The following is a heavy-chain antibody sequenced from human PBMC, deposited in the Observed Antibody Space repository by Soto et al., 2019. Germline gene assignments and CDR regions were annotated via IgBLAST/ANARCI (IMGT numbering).Heavy chain of an antibody. V-gene: IGHV4-59*01. CDR2: IYYSGST. Sequence: SETLSLTCTVSGGSISSYYWSWIRQPPGKGLEWIGYIYYSGSTNYNPSLKSRVTISVDTSKNQFSLKLSSVTAADTAVYYCARGRSSWFDYWGQGTLVTVSS. J-gene: IGHJ4*02. D-gene: IGHD6-13*01. CDR1: GGSISSYY. CDR3: ARGRSSWFDY.